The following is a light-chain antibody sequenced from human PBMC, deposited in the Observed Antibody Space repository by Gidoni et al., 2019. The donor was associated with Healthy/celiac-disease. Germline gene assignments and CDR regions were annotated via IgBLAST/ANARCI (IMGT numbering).Light chain of an antibody. J-gene: IGKJ4*01. CDR1: QSVLYSSNNKNY. CDR3: QQYYSTAVT. Sequence: DIVMTQSPDSLAVSRGERATINCKSSQSVLYSSNNKNYLAWYQQKPGQPPKLLIYWASTRESGVPDRFSGSGSGTDFTLTISSLQAEDVAVYYCQQYYSTAVTFGGGTKVEIK. CDR2: WAS. V-gene: IGKV4-1*01.